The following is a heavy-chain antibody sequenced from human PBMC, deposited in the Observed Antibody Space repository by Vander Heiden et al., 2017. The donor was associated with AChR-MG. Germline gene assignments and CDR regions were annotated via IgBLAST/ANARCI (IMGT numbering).Heavy chain of an antibody. Sequence: QVQLVESGGGVVQPGRSLRLSCAASGFTFSSYGMHWVRQAPGKGLEWVAVIWYDGSNKYYADSVKGRFTISRDNSKNTLYLQMNSLRAEDTAVYYCARLLTGPDYYYGMDVWGQGTTVTVSS. D-gene: IGHD3-9*01. CDR3: ARLLTGPDYYYGMDV. CDR1: GFTFSSYG. J-gene: IGHJ6*02. CDR2: IWYDGSNK. V-gene: IGHV3-33*01.